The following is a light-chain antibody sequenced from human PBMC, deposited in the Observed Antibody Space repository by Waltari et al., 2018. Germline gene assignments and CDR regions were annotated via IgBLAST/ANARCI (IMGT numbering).Light chain of an antibody. Sequence: DIVMTQSPDSLAVSLGERATINCKSSQSVLYSSNNKNYLAWYQQKPGQPPKLLIYWASTRESGVPDGFSGSGSGTDFTLTISSLQAEDVAVYYCQQYYSTPGTFGQGTKVEIK. V-gene: IGKV4-1*01. J-gene: IGKJ1*01. CDR1: QSVLYSSNNKNY. CDR3: QQYYSTPGT. CDR2: WAS.